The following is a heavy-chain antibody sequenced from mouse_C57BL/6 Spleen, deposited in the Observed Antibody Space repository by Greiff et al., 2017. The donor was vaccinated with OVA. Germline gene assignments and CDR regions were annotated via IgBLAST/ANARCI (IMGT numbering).Heavy chain of an antibody. CDR2: ISSGGDYL. D-gene: IGHD2-3*01. V-gene: IGHV5-9-1*02. CDR1: GFTFSSYA. CDR3: TRDPLYDLYAMDY. J-gene: IGHJ4*01. Sequence: EVQRVESGEGLVKPGGSLKLSCAASGFTFSSYAMSWVRQTPEKRLEWVAYISSGGDYLYYADTVKGRFTISRDNARNTLYLQMSSLKSEDTAMYYCTRDPLYDLYAMDYWGQGTSVTVSS.